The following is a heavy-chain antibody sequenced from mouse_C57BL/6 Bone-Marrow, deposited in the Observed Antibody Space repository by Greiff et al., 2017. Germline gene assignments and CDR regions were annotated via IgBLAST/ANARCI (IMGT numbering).Heavy chain of an antibody. J-gene: IGHJ2*01. V-gene: IGHV1-64*01. D-gene: IGHD3-2*02. CDR2: IHPNSGST. CDR1: GYTFTSYW. CDR3: ASRLRQYYFDY. Sequence: VKLMESGAELAKPGASVKLSCKASGYTFTSYWMHWVKQRPGQGLEWIGMIHPNSGSTNYNEKFKSKATLTVDKSSSTAYMQLSSLTSEDSAVYYCASRLRQYYFDYWGQGTTLTVSS.